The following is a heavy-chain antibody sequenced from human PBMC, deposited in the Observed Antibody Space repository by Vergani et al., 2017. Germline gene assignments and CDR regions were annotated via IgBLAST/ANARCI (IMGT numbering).Heavy chain of an antibody. CDR3: ARDEIAATGTAGAYDI. CDR1: GGTFSTYG. J-gene: IGHJ3*02. D-gene: IGHD6-13*01. CDR2: ITPFFRTP. V-gene: IGHV1-69*01. Sequence: QVHLVQSGAEVKKPGSSVKVSCKASGGTFSTYGINWVRQAPGQGLEWMGGITPFFRTPKYAQEFQGRVTITAHESTPPVYMELRSLRSEDTAIYYCARDEIAATGTAGAYDIWGQGTMVTVSS.